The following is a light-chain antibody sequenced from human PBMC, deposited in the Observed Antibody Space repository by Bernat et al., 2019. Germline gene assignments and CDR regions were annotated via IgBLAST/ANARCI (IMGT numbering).Light chain of an antibody. CDR2: GNS. CDR1: SSNIGAGYD. Sequence: QSVLTQPPSVSGAPGQRVNISCTGSSSNIGAGYDVHWYQQLPGTAPKPPIYGNSNRPSGVPDRFSGSKSGTSASLAITGLQAEDEADYYCQSYDSSLSGSEVFGGGTKLTVL. V-gene: IGLV1-40*01. J-gene: IGLJ2*01. CDR3: QSYDSSLSGSEV.